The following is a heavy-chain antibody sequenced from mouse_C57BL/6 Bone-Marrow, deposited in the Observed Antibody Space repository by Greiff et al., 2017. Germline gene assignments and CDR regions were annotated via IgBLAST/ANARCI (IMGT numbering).Heavy chain of an antibody. CDR2: ISYDGSN. D-gene: IGHD1-1*01. V-gene: IGHV3-6*01. CDR3: ASAITTVVAGFDY. J-gene: IGHJ2*01. CDR1: GYSITSGYY. Sequence: EVQLQQSGPGLVKPSQSLSLTCSVTGYSITSGYYWNWIRQFPGNKLEWMGYISYDGSNNYNPSLKNRISITRDTSNTQFFLKLNSVTTEDTATYYCASAITTVVAGFDYWGQGTTLTVSS.